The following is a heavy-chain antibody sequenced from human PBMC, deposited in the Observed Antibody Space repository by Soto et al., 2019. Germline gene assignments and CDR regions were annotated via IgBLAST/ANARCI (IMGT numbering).Heavy chain of an antibody. CDR2: IYPGDSDT. D-gene: IGHD2-15*01. CDR1: GYSFTSYW. Sequence: GESLKISCKGSGYSFTSYWIGWVRQMPGKGLEWMGIIYPGDSDTRYGPSFQGQVTISADKSISTAYLQWSSLKASDTAMYYCAMGRYCSGGSCYSSLYYGMDVWGQGTTVTVSS. V-gene: IGHV5-51*01. J-gene: IGHJ6*02. CDR3: AMGRYCSGGSCYSSLYYGMDV.